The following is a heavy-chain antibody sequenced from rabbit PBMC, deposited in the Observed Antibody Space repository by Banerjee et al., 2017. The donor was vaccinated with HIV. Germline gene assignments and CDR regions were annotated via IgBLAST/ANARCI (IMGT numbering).Heavy chain of an antibody. D-gene: IGHD1-1*01. CDR3: ASGYSDIVFNL. Sequence: QEQLEESGGDLVKPEGSLTLTCTASGFSFSNKYVMCWVRQAPGKGLEWIGCIVPGSGVTYYATWAKGRFTISETSSTTVTLQMTSLTAADTATYFCASGYSDIVFNLWGQGTLVTVS. CDR1: GFSFSNKYV. V-gene: IGHV1S45*01. CDR2: IVPGSGVT. J-gene: IGHJ4*01.